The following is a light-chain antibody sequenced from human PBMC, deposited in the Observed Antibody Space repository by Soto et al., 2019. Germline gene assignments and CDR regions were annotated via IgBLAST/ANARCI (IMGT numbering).Light chain of an antibody. Sequence: EIVVSQSASTLSVSTGERATLSWRASQSVNINLAWYQQKPVQAPRLLIFGASSRATGIPARFSGSGSGTEFNLTISSLQSEDFAVYFCQQYDDWLRLTFGGGTKVDIK. V-gene: IGKV3D-15*01. J-gene: IGKJ4*01. CDR2: GAS. CDR3: QQYDDWLRLT. CDR1: QSVNIN.